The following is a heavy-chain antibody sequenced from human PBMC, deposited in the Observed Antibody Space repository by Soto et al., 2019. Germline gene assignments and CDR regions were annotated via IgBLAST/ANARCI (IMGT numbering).Heavy chain of an antibody. Sequence: SETLSLAGAVYGGSFSGYHWSWIRQPPGKRLEWIGEINHSGSTNYNPSLKSRGTMSVDTSKNQFSLKLHAVTAADTAVYYCARFWPPPSSDGLTDYTDAHDYRGPGTLDTVSS. J-gene: IGHJ4*01. CDR3: ARFWPPPSSDGLTDYTDAHDY. CDR2: INHSGST. V-gene: IGHV4-34*01. D-gene: IGHD3-9*01. CDR1: GGSFSGYH.